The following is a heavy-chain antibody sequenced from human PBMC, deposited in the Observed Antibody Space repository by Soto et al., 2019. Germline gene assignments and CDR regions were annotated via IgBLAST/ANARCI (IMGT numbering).Heavy chain of an antibody. J-gene: IGHJ4*02. CDR3: ARGWEDSSGWYGHGFDS. Sequence: QVQLVESGGGVVQPGRSLRLSCAASGFTFSRYGMHWVRQAPGKGLEWVSLIWYDGSTKYYADSVKGRFTISRDTSKNTLYLQMSSLRAEDTALYYCARGWEDSSGWYGHGFDSWGQGTLVTVSS. V-gene: IGHV3-33*01. D-gene: IGHD6-19*01. CDR2: IWYDGSTK. CDR1: GFTFSRYG.